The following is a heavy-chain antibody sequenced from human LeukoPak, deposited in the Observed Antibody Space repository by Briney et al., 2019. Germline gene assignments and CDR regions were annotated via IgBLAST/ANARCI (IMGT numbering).Heavy chain of an antibody. CDR2: IIPIFGTA. J-gene: IGHJ4*02. CDR1: GGTXSSYA. D-gene: IGHD5-24*01. V-gene: IGHV1-69*13. Sequence: GASVKVSCKASGGTXSSYAISWVRQAPGQGLEWMGGIIPIFGTANYAQKFQGRVTITADESTSTAYMELSSLRSEDTAVYYCASEPRDGYNYRNYWGQGTLVTVSS. CDR3: ASEPRDGYNYRNY.